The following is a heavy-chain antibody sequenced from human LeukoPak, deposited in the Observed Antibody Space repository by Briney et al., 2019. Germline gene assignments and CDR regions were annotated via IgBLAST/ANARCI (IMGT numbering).Heavy chain of an antibody. V-gene: IGHV4-61*02. Sequence: PSETLSLTCTVSGGSINSRSYFWSWIRQPAGKGLEWIGRIYTSGSTNYIPSLKSRVTISVDTSRNQFSLKLSSVTAADTAVYYCARSFRWRNDYGDYEAGAFDIWGQGTMVTVSS. CDR3: ARSFRWRNDYGDYEAGAFDI. CDR2: IYTSGST. CDR1: GGSINSRSYF. D-gene: IGHD4-17*01. J-gene: IGHJ3*02.